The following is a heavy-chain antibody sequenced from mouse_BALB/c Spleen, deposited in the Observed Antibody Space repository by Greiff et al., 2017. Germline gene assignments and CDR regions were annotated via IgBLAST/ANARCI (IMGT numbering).Heavy chain of an antibody. CDR2: IWGDGST. J-gene: IGHJ4*01. V-gene: IGHV2-6-7*01. CDR3: AREEYDETLYYAMDY. Sequence: QVQLQQSGPGLVAPSQSLSITCTVSGFSLTGYGVNWVRQPPGKGLEWLGMIWGDGSTDYNSALKSRLSISKDNSKSQVFLKMNSLQTDDTARYYCAREEYDETLYYAMDYWGQGTSVTVSS. D-gene: IGHD2-14*01. CDR1: GFSLTGYG.